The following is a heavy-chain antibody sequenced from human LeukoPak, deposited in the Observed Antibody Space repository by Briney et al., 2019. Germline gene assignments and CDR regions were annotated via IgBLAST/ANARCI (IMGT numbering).Heavy chain of an antibody. CDR2: ISSSSSYI. J-gene: IGHJ4*02. CDR3: ARVNYDSSGYYYNYYFDY. Sequence: GGSLRLSCAASGFTFSSYSMNWVRQAPGKGLEWVSSISSSSSYIYYADSVKGRFTISRDNAKNSLYLQMNSLRAEDTAVYYCARVNYDSSGYYYNYYFDYWGQGTLVTVSS. CDR1: GFTFSSYS. V-gene: IGHV3-21*01. D-gene: IGHD3-22*01.